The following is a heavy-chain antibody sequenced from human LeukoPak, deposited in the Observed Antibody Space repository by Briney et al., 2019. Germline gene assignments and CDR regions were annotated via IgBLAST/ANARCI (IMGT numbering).Heavy chain of an antibody. D-gene: IGHD6-6*01. V-gene: IGHV4-38-2*01. CDR2: IYTRGST. CDR3: ARLKQLDIDY. Sequence: SETLSLTCAVAGYSITSGFSWGWIRQPPGKGLEWIGRIYTRGSTNYNPSLKSRVTISIDKSKNQFSLTLTSVTAADTAVYDCARLKQLDIDYWGQGTLVIVSS. CDR1: GYSITSGFS. J-gene: IGHJ4*02.